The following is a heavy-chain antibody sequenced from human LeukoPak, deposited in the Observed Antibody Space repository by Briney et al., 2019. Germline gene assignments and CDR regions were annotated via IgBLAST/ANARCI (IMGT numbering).Heavy chain of an antibody. CDR3: ALGESTRPFDY. D-gene: IGHD3-10*01. CDR2: ISSSSSYI. CDR1: GFTFSSYS. J-gene: IGHJ4*02. Sequence: PGGSLRLSCAASGFTFSSYSMNWVRQAPGEGLEWVSSISSSSSYIYYADSVKGRFTISRDNAKNSLYLQMNSLRAEDTAVYYCALGESTRPFDYWGQGTLVTVSS. V-gene: IGHV3-21*01.